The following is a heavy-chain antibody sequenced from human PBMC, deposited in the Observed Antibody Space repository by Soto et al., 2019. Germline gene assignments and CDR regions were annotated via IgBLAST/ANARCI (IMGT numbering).Heavy chain of an antibody. CDR1: GYVFSDHY. V-gene: IGHV1-46*03. CDR2: LNARGGVT. J-gene: IGHJ4*02. Sequence: QVQLVQSGAEVKKPGASIKVSCKASGYVFSDHYIHWFRQAPGHGLEWVAVLNARGGVTRYAQKFQGRLGVNSDTYTSTVYLQLSTLRSEHTAVFYCGKSDGFDGGGDSWGQGALVTGPS. CDR3: GKSDGFDGGGDS. D-gene: IGHD5-12*01.